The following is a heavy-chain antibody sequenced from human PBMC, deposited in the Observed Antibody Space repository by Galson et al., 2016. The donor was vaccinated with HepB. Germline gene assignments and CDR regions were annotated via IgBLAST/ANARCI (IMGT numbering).Heavy chain of an antibody. J-gene: IGHJ5*02. CDR1: GGSLSSGNHY. D-gene: IGHD6-6*01. CDR2: LSYIGDT. Sequence: SETLSLTCSLSGGSLSSGNHYWGWLRQPPGKGLEWLGSLSYIGDTYYNPSLKSRVTIAADMAKNQFSLRLTSVTATDTAVHYCARQPSSSPGLVDDPWGQGLLVTVSS. V-gene: IGHV4-39*01. CDR3: ARQPSSSPGLVDDP.